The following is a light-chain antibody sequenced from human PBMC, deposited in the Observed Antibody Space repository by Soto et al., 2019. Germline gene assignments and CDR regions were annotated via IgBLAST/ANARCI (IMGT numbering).Light chain of an antibody. CDR2: EVS. Sequence: QSALTQPASVSGSPGQSITISCTGTSSDVGGYDYVSWYQQHPGKAPKLMIYEVSNRPSGVSNRFSGSWSGDTASLTISGLQAEDEGDYYCSSYTSSSTVIFGGGTKLTVL. CDR3: SSYTSSSTVI. V-gene: IGLV2-14*01. J-gene: IGLJ2*01. CDR1: SSDVGGYDY.